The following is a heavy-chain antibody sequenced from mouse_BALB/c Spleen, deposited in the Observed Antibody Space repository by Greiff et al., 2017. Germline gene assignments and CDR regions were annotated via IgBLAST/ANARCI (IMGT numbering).Heavy chain of an antibody. J-gene: IGHJ4*01. V-gene: IGHV5-6*01. Sequence: EVQLQQSGGDLVKPGGSLKLSCAASGFTFSSYGMSWVRQTPDKRLEWVATISSGGSYTYYPDSVKGRFTISRDNAKNTLYLQMSSLKSEDTAMYYCARQVLTDAMDYWGQGTSVTVSS. CDR1: GFTFSSYG. CDR2: ISSGGSYT. CDR3: ARQVLTDAMDY. D-gene: IGHD4-1*01.